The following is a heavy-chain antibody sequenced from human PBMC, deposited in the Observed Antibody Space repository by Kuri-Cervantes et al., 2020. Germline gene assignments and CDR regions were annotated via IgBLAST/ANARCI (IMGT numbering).Heavy chain of an antibody. CDR1: GYTFTSYA. CDR2: SNAGNGNT. J-gene: IGHJ6*03. CDR3: ARGGPPMVRGFPSATYYMDV. V-gene: IGHV1-3*02. Sequence: ASVKVSCKASGYTFTSYAMHWVRQAPGQRLEWMGWSNAGNGNTKYSQEFQGRVTITRDTSASTAYMELSSLRSEDTAVYYCARGGPPMVRGFPSATYYMDVWGKGTTVTVSS. D-gene: IGHD3-10*01.